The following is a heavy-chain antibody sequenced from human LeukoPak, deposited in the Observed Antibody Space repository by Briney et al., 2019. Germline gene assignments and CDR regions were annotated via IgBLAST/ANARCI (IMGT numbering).Heavy chain of an antibody. D-gene: IGHD3-10*01. V-gene: IGHV3-7*01. Sequence: PGGSLRLSCAVSGFTFSNYWMTWVRQTPGKGLEWVASIKQDGSEKYYVDSVKGRFTISRDNAKNSLYLQMNSLRAEDMAVFFCVRESRSGTSYWGQGTLVTVSS. J-gene: IGHJ4*02. CDR1: GFTFSNYW. CDR2: IKQDGSEK. CDR3: VRESRSGTSY.